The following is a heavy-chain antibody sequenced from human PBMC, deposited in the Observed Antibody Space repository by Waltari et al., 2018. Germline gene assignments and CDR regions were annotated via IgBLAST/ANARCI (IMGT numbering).Heavy chain of an antibody. D-gene: IGHD6-19*01. Sequence: QVQLVESGGGVVQPGRSLRLSCAASGFPLRRHALHWVRQAPGKGLEWVAVISYDGSNKYYADSVKGRFTISRDNSKNTLYLQMNSLRAEDTAVYYCARDGPYSSGWLFDYWGQGTLVTVSS. CDR3: ARDGPYSSGWLFDY. J-gene: IGHJ4*02. CDR2: ISYDGSNK. CDR1: GFPLRRHA. V-gene: IGHV3-30-3*01.